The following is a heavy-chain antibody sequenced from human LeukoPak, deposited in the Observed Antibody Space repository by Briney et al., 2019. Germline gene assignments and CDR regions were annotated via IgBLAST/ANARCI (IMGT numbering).Heavy chain of an antibody. CDR1: GGSISSGGYR. D-gene: IGHD2-21*01. CDR2: INYSGST. CDR3: AREMDAHPRIVV. J-gene: IGHJ1*01. V-gene: IGHV4-31*11. Sequence: SETLSLTCAVSGGSISSGGYRWTWIRQYPGKGLEWIGYINYSGSTYYNPSLKSRVIISVDTSKNQFSLNLNSVTAADTAVYYCAREMDAHPRIVVWGQGTLVTVSS.